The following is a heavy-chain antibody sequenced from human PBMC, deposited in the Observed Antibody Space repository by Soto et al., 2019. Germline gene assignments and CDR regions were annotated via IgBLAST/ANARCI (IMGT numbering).Heavy chain of an antibody. CDR1: GGSISSSNW. CDR3: ARLGEITFGGVITRRFDP. J-gene: IGHJ5*02. CDR2: IYHSGST. D-gene: IGHD3-16*02. Sequence: SETLSLTCAVSGGSISSSNWWSWVRQPPGKGLEWIGEIYHSGSTNYNPSLKSRVTISVDKSKNQFSLKLSSVTAADTAVYYCARLGEITFGGVITRRFDPWGQGTLVTVSS. V-gene: IGHV4-4*02.